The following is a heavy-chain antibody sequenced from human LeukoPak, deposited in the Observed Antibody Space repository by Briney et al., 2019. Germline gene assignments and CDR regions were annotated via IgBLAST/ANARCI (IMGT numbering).Heavy chain of an antibody. CDR2: IHHSGSA. D-gene: IGHD1-26*01. V-gene: IGHV4-4*02. CDR3: VRDRGEFSYSHDY. J-gene: IGHJ4*02. Sequence: SGTLSLTCAVSGASISSNWWNWVRQPPGKGLEWIGEIHHSGSANYNPSLKSRVTISLDTSENHFSLRLSSVTAADTAVHYCVRDRGEFSYSHDYWGQGTLVTASS. CDR1: GASISSNW.